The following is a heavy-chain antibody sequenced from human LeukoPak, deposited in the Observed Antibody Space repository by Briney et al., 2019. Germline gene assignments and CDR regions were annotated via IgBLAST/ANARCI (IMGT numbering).Heavy chain of an antibody. Sequence: GGSLRLSCAASGFTFSDYYMSWIRQAPGKGLEWVSYISSSGSTIYYADSVKGRFTISRDNAKNSLYLQMNSLRAEDTAVYYCAREGVGSFLEWLGGGNYYYYYYMDVWGKGTTVTVSS. V-gene: IGHV3-11*04. J-gene: IGHJ6*03. D-gene: IGHD3-3*01. CDR3: AREGVGSFLEWLGGGNYYYYYYMDV. CDR2: ISSSGSTI. CDR1: GFTFSDYY.